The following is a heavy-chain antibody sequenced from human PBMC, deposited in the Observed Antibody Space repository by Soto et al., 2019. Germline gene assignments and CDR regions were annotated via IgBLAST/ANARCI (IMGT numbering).Heavy chain of an antibody. V-gene: IGHV1-18*01. Sequence: GASVKVSYKASGYTFTSYGISWVRQAPGQGLEWMGWISTHNGNTNYAQKLQGRVTMTTDTSTSTAYMELRSLRSDDTAVYYCARGPPSYYDSSGYYKYFDYWAQGTLVTVSS. CDR3: ARGPPSYYDSSGYYKYFDY. CDR1: GYTFTSYG. J-gene: IGHJ4*02. D-gene: IGHD3-22*01. CDR2: ISTHNGNT.